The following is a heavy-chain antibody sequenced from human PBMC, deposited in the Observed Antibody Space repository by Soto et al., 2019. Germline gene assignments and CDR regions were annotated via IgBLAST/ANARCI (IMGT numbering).Heavy chain of an antibody. D-gene: IGHD2-15*01. J-gene: IGHJ4*02. CDR2: ISSSSSTI. CDR3: ARDDCSGGSCYSGLDY. V-gene: IGHV3-48*02. Sequence: EVQLVESGGGLVQPGGSLRLSCAASGFTFSSYSMHWVRQAPGKGLEWVSYISSSSSTIYYADSVKGRFTISRDNAKNSLYLQMNSLRDEDTAVYYCARDDCSGGSCYSGLDYWGQGTLVTVSS. CDR1: GFTFSSYS.